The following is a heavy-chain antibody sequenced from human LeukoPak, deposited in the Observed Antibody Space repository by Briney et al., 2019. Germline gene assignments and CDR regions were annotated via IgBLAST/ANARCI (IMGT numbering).Heavy chain of an antibody. J-gene: IGHJ4*02. CDR1: GGSINSFY. V-gene: IGHV4-59*01. Sequence: PSETLSLTCTVSGGSINSFYWSWIRQPPGKGLEFIGHIYYSGSTNYNPSLKSRVTTSVDTSKNQFSLKLSSVTAADTAVYYCAREGGYSYGRFDYWGQGTLVTVSS. CDR2: IYYSGST. CDR3: AREGGYSYGRFDY. D-gene: IGHD5-18*01.